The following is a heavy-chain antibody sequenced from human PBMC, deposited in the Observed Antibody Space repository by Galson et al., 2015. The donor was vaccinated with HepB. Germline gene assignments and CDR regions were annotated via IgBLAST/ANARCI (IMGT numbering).Heavy chain of an antibody. CDR2: IYPGDSDT. CDR3: ATYRANSNGALRY. D-gene: IGHD4-23*01. J-gene: IGHJ4*02. Sequence: QSGAEVKKPGESLKISCKGSGCSFTTYWVAWVRQMPGKGLEWMGIIYPGDSDTRYSPSFQGQVTISTDNSISTAYLQWSSLKASDTAMYYCATYRANSNGALRYWGQGTLVTVSS. CDR1: GCSFTTYW. V-gene: IGHV5-51*01.